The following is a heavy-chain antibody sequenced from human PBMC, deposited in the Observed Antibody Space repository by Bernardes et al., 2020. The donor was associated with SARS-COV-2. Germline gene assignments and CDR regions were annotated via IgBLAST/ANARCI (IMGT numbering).Heavy chain of an antibody. D-gene: IGHD2-21*02. CDR2: ISSSSSTI. J-gene: IGHJ4*02. CDR3: ARPLYGGNSVVGY. Sequence: GGSLRLSCAASGFTFSSYSMNWVRQAPGEGLGWVSYISSSSSTIYYADSVKGRFTISRDNAKNSLYLQMNSLRAEDTAVYYCARPLYGGNSVVGYWGQGTLVTVSS. CDR1: GFTFSSYS. V-gene: IGHV3-48*04.